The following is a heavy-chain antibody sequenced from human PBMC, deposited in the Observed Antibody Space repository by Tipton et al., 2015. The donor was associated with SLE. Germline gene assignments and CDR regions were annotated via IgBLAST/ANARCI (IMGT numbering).Heavy chain of an antibody. V-gene: IGHV4-4*07. CDR3: ARHFSGSYSFDY. CDR2: IHSSGRT. CDR1: GGSISSYY. Sequence: TLSLTCTVFGGSISSYYWSWIRQPAGKGLEWIGQIHSSGRTSYNPSLTSRVSISVDMSKNQVSLKLSSVTAADTALYYCARHFSGSYSFDYWGQGKLVTVSS. D-gene: IGHD1-26*01. J-gene: IGHJ4*02.